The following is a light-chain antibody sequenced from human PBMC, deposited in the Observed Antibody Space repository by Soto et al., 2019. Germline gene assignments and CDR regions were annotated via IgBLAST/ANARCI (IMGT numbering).Light chain of an antibody. V-gene: IGKV3-20*01. CDR2: AAS. CDR1: QSVGSY. J-gene: IGKJ1*01. CDR3: QQYGSSPPWT. Sequence: EIVLTQSASTLSSSPGERATLSWRASQSVGSYLTWYQQKPGQAPRLPIYAASSRATGIPDRFSGSGSATDFTPTISRLEPQDLAVYYCQQYGSSPPWTFGQGTKVDIK.